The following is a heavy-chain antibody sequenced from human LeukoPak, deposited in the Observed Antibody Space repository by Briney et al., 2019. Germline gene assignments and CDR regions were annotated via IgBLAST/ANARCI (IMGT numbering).Heavy chain of an antibody. Sequence: GESPKISCKGSGYSFTSYWIGWVRQMPGEGLEWMGIIYPGDSDTRYSPSFQRQVTISADKSISTAYLQWSSLKASDTAMYYCARAPDDAFDIWGKGTMVTVSS. J-gene: IGHJ3*02. CDR1: GYSFTSYW. CDR3: ARAPDDAFDI. V-gene: IGHV5-51*01. CDR2: IYPGDSDT.